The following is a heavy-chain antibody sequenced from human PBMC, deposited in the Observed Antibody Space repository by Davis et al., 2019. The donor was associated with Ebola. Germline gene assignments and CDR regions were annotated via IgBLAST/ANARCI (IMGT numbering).Heavy chain of an antibody. Sequence: HSQTLSLTCAISGDSVSSGGWNWIRQSPSRGLEWLGRTYYSSKWFNDYAVSVKSRITISPDTSKNQVSLQMNSVTPEDTAVYYCAKGWLRSGIRYWGQGTLVTVSS. D-gene: IGHD5-12*01. V-gene: IGHV6-1*01. CDR1: GDSVSSGG. CDR3: AKGWLRSGIRY. CDR2: TYYSSKWFN. J-gene: IGHJ4*02.